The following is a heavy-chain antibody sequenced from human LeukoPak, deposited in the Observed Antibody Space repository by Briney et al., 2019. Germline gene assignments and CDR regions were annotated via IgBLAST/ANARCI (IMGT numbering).Heavy chain of an antibody. D-gene: IGHD3-9*01. Sequence: SQTLSLTCAISGYSVSSNSAAWNWIRQSPSRGLEWLGRTYYRSKWYNDYAVSVKSRITIKPDTSKNQFSLQLNSVTPEDTAVYYCARGYDILTGYYVDYYYYGMDVWGKGTTVTVSS. V-gene: IGHV6-1*01. CDR3: ARGYDILTGYYVDYYYYGMDV. CDR2: TYYRSKWYN. CDR1: GYSVSSNSAA. J-gene: IGHJ6*04.